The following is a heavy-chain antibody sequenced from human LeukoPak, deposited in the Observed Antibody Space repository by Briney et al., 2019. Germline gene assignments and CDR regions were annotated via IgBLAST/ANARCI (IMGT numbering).Heavy chain of an antibody. CDR1: GGSFSGYY. CDR3: ARGRPPRSDYLIDY. CDR2: INHSGST. Sequence: SETLSLTCAVYGGSFSGYYWSWIRQPPGKGLEWIGEINHSGSTNYNPSLKSRVTISVDTSKNQFSLKLSSVTAADTAVYYCARGRPPRSDYLIDYWGQGTLVAVSS. D-gene: IGHD4-17*01. J-gene: IGHJ4*02. V-gene: IGHV4-34*01.